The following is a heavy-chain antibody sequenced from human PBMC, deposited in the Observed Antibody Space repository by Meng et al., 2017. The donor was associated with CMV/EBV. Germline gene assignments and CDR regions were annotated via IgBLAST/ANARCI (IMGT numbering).Heavy chain of an antibody. CDR2: IYYSENT. CDR3: ASTGDSVNWFDP. J-gene: IGHJ5*02. CDR1: GGCSSSGEYY. V-gene: IGHV4-30-4*08. D-gene: IGHD7-27*01. Sequence: VYGGCSSSGEYYWSWNRQQTGKGMEWIGYIYYSENTYYNTSLKSRVSISVDTSKNQFSLKVSSVTAADTAVYYCASTGDSVNWFDPWGQGTLVTVSS.